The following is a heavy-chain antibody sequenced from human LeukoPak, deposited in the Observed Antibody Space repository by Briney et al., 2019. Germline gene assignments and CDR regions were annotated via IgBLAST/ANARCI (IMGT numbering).Heavy chain of an antibody. CDR3: ATDGAGFDT. CDR1: GFTFTDYY. Sequence: GGSLRLSCAASGFTFTDYYMSWIRQAPGKGLEWLSYINIGGTNTHYADSVKGRFTISRDNAKKSLYLEMNNLRAEDTAVYYCATDGAGFDTWGQGVLVTVSS. V-gene: IGHV3-11*01. CDR2: INIGGTNT. J-gene: IGHJ5*02.